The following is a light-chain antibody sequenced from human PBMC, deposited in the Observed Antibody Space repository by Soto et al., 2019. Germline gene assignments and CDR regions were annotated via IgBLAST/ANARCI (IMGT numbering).Light chain of an antibody. CDR2: GAS. V-gene: IGKV3-20*01. J-gene: IGKJ1*01. Sequence: DIVLTQSPGTLSLSPGERATLSCRASQTVTSNYLAWYQQKPGQAPRLLIYGASNRATGIPDRFSGSGSGTDFTLTISRLEPEDFAVYHCQQYGGSRSFGQGTKVEIK. CDR3: QQYGGSRS. CDR1: QTVTSNY.